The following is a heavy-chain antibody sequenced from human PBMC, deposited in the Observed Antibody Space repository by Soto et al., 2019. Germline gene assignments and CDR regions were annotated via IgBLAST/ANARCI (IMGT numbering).Heavy chain of an antibody. Sequence: SETLSLTCTVSGGSISSGGYYWSWIRQHPGKGLEWIGYIYYSGSTYYNPSLKSRVTISVDTSKNQFSLKLSSVTAADTAVYYCAREYAGYDSDWGQGTLVTVSS. CDR2: IYYSGST. V-gene: IGHV4-31*03. CDR3: AREYAGYDSD. D-gene: IGHD5-12*01. CDR1: GGSISSGGYY. J-gene: IGHJ4*02.